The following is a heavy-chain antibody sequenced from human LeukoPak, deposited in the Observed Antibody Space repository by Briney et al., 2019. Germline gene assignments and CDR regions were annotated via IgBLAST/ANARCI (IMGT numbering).Heavy chain of an antibody. CDR2: ISSTGSTI. D-gene: IGHD6-19*01. Sequence: GGSLRLSCAASGFTFSSYEMNWVRQAPGKGLEWVSYISSTGSTIYYADSVKGRFTISRGNAKNSLYLQLNSLRAEDTAVYYCARVHRSSAWKFDSWGQGTLVTVSS. CDR1: GFTFSSYE. CDR3: ARVHRSSAWKFDS. V-gene: IGHV3-48*03. J-gene: IGHJ4*02.